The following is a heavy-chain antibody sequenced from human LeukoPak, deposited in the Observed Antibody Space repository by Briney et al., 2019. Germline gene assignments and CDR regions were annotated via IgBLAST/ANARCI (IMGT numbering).Heavy chain of an antibody. CDR3: ARVASSGWYPLDY. J-gene: IGHJ4*02. CDR2: INSGGGSI. CDR1: GFTFSDYY. D-gene: IGHD6-19*01. V-gene: IGHV3-11*04. Sequence: GGSLRLSCAASGFTFSDYYMSWIRQAPGKGLEWVSYINSGGGSIYYADSVKGRLTSSRDNGENSLYLQMNSLRAEETAVYYCARVASSGWYPLDYWGQGTLVSVSS.